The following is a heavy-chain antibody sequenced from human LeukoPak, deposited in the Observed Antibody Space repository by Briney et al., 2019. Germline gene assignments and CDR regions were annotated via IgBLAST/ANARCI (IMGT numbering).Heavy chain of an antibody. V-gene: IGHV3-7*01. CDR1: GFTFNRCW. J-gene: IGHJ1*01. CDR2: INPDGRDT. CDR3: TSWGDTTAEYFQR. Sequence: GGSLRLSCVVSGFTFNRCWMNWVRPAQGQGLEWVAHINPDGRDTYYVGSVKGRFTISRDNAQNSMYLQMNSLRVEDTAVYYCTSWGDTTAEYFQRWGQGTLVTVSS. D-gene: IGHD2-21*02.